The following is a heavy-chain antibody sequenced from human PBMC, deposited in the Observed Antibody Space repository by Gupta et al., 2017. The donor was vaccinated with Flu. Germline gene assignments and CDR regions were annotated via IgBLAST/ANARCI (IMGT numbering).Heavy chain of an antibody. CDR2: INHSGST. Sequence: EWIGEINHSGSTNYNPSLKSRVTISVDTSKNQFSLKLSSVTAADTAVYYCARSNLIAYYDFWSGYVFGWFDPWGQGTLVTVSS. CDR3: ARSNLIAYYDFWSGYVFGWFDP. V-gene: IGHV4-34*01. D-gene: IGHD3-3*01. J-gene: IGHJ5*02.